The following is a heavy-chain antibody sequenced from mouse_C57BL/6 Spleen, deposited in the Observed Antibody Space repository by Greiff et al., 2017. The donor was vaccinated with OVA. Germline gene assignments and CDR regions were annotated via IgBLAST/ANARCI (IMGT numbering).Heavy chain of an antibody. CDR1: GYTFTSYW. CDR3: ALRFPSGFAY. CDR2: IHPNSGST. V-gene: IGHV1-64*01. Sequence: VQLQQSGAELVKPGASVKLSCKASGYTFTSYWMHWVKQRPGQGLEWIGMIHPNSGSTNSNEKFKSKATLTVDTSSSTAYMQLSSLTSEDDAVYYCALRFPSGFAYWGQGTLVTVSA. J-gene: IGHJ3*01. D-gene: IGHD1-1*01.